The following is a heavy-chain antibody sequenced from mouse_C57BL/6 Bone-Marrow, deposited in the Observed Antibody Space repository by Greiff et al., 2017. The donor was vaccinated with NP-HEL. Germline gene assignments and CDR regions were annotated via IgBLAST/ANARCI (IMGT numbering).Heavy chain of an antibody. CDR1: GYTFTSYG. Sequence: QVQLKESGAELARPGASVKLSCKASGYTFTSYGISWVKQRTGQGLEWIGEIYPRSGNTYYNEKFKGKATLTADKSSSTAYMELRSLTSEDSAVYFCARPRYYYGSSYVKYYAMDYWGQGTSVTVSS. D-gene: IGHD1-1*01. J-gene: IGHJ4*01. CDR3: ARPRYYYGSSYVKYYAMDY. CDR2: IYPRSGNT. V-gene: IGHV1-81*01.